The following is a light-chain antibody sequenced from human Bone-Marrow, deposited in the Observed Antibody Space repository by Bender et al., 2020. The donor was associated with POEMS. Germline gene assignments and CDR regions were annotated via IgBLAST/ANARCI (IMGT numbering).Light chain of an antibody. CDR3: QSYDNSLGGWV. J-gene: IGLJ3*02. CDR2: GYN. Sequence: QSALTQPASVSGSPGQSITISCTGTSSDIGAYKYVSWYQHQSGKAPKLIIYGYNNRPSGVPDRFSGSKSGTSASLAITGLQAEDEGDYYCQSYDNSLGGWVFGGGTKLTVL. V-gene: IGLV2-14*03. CDR1: SSDIGAYKY.